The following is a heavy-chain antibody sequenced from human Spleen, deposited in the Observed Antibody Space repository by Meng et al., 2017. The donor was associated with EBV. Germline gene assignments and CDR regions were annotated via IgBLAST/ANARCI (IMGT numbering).Heavy chain of an antibody. V-gene: IGHV3-72*01. J-gene: IGHJ4*02. CDR2: IKIKADSYTT. D-gene: IGHD1-26*01. CDR3: ARDNWGSYDY. CDR1: GFIFSDYY. Sequence: EVQLLCSGGGFVQTGGSLRLSCAVSGFIFSDYYMDWGRQAAGKGLEWVGRIKIKADSYTTEYGASVKGRFTISRDDSKDSLYLQMNNLKTEDTALYYCARDNWGSYDYWGQGTLVTVSS.